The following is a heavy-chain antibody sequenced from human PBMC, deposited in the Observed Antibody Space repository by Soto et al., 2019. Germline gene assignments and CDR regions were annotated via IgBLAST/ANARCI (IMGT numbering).Heavy chain of an antibody. D-gene: IGHD4-17*01. J-gene: IGHJ6*02. CDR2: ISSSSSYI. CDR3: ARDTARGGMDV. CDR1: TFSSYS. Sequence: TFSSYSMNSVRQAPGKGLEWVSSISSSSSYIYYADSVKGRFTISRDNAKNSLYLQMNSLRAEDTAVYYCARDTARGGMDVWGQGTTVTVSS. V-gene: IGHV3-21*01.